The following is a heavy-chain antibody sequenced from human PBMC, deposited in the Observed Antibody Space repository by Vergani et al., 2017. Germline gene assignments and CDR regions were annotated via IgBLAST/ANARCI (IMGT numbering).Heavy chain of an antibody. CDR3: AGDVREYYYDSSAGRYFDL. CDR1: GGPISSSSYY. Sequence: QLQLQESGPGLVKPSETLSLTCTVSGGPISSSSYYWGSIRQPPGKGLEWIGSIYYSGSTYYNPSLKSRVTIAVDTSNNQFSLKLSSVTAADTAVYFCAGDVREYYYDSSAGRYFDLWGRGTLVTVSS. D-gene: IGHD3-22*01. CDR2: IYYSGST. V-gene: IGHV4-39*07. J-gene: IGHJ2*01.